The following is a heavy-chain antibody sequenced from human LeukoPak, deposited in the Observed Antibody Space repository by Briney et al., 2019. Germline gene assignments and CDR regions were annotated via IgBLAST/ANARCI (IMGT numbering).Heavy chain of an antibody. D-gene: IGHD3-10*01. CDR1: GYTFTSYG. Sequence: ASVKVSCKASGYTFTSYGISWVRQAPGQGLEWMGWISAYNGNTNYAQKLQGRVTMTTDTSTSTAYMELRSLRSDDTAVYYCARNSYYGSGSYSDWFDPWGQGTLVTVSS. J-gene: IGHJ5*02. V-gene: IGHV1-18*01. CDR2: ISAYNGNT. CDR3: ARNSYYGSGSYSDWFDP.